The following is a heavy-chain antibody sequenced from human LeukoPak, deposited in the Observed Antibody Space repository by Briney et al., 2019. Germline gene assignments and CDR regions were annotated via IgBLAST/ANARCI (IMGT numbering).Heavy chain of an antibody. CDR2: IYHSGSN. D-gene: IGHD5-12*01. Sequence: SETLSLTCAVSGGSISSGGYSWSWIRQPPGKGLEWIGYIYHSGSNYYNPSLKSRATISVDRSKNQFFLKLSSVTAADAAVDYCAGGWDGSGYDSHFDYWGQGTLVTVSS. V-gene: IGHV4-30-2*01. CDR1: GGSISSGGYS. CDR3: AGGWDGSGYDSHFDY. J-gene: IGHJ4*02.